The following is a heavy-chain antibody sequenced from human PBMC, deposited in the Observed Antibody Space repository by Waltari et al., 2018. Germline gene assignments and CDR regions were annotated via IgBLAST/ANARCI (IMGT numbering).Heavy chain of an antibody. CDR1: GGPFSGYY. J-gene: IGHJ4*02. CDR2: INHSGST. V-gene: IGHV4-34*01. D-gene: IGHD3-22*01. CDR3: ARGRNDSSGYYYVKSRRRGGFDY. Sequence: QVQLQQWGAGLLKPSETLSLTCAVYGGPFSGYYWSWIRQPPGKGLEWIGEINHSGSTNYTPSLKSRVTISVDTSKNQFSLKLSSVTAADTAVYYCARGRNDSSGYYYVKSRRRGGFDYWGQGTLVTVSS.